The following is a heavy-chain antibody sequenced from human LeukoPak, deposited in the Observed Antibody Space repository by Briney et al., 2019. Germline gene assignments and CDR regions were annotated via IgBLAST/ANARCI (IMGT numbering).Heavy chain of an antibody. Sequence: GGSLRLSCAASGFTFSTYWMHWVRHSPGKGRVWVSRINTDGSTTSYADSVKGRFTISRDNAKNTLYLQMNSLTAEDTAVYYCAREDGNAYNFFDYWGQGTLVTVSS. V-gene: IGHV3-74*01. CDR3: AREDGNAYNFFDY. CDR1: GFTFSTYW. D-gene: IGHD5-24*01. J-gene: IGHJ4*02. CDR2: INTDGSTT.